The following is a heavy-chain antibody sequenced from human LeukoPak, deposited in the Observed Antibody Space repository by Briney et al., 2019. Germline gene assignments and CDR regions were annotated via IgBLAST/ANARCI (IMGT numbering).Heavy chain of an antibody. D-gene: IGHD2-2*01. CDR1: GFTVSSNY. CDR2: IYSGGST. Sequence: GGSLRLSCAASGFTVSSNYMSWVRQAPGKGLEWVSVIYSGGSTYYADSVKGRFTISRDNSKNTLYLQMNSLRAEDTAVYYCAKFERVIVVPAAIYYWGQGTLVTVSS. V-gene: IGHV3-53*01. J-gene: IGHJ4*02. CDR3: AKFERVIVVPAAIYY.